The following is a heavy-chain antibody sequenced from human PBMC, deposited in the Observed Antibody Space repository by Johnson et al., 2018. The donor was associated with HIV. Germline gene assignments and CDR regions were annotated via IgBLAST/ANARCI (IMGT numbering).Heavy chain of an antibody. CDR2: IRYDGSNK. Sequence: QMQLVESGGGLIQPGGSLRLSCAGSGFTVSTFYMTWVRQGPGKGLEWVAFIRYDGSNKYYADSVKGRFTISRDNSKNTLYLQMNSLRAEDTAVYYCAKDNSYGDLRDAFDIWGQGTMVTVSS. V-gene: IGHV3-30*02. CDR1: GFTVSTFY. CDR3: AKDNSYGDLRDAFDI. J-gene: IGHJ3*02. D-gene: IGHD4-17*01.